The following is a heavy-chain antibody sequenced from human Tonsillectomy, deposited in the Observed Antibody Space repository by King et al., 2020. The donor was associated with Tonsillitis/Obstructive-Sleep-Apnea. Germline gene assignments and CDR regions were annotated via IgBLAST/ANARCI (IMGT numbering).Heavy chain of an antibody. J-gene: IGHJ3*02. Sequence: EVQLVESGGGLVQPGRSLRLSCAASGFTFDDYAMYWVRQAPGKGLEWVSGISWNSGSIGYADSVKGRFTISRDNAKNSLYLQMNSLRAEDTALNYCAKATITGTAAFDIWGQGTMVTVSS. CDR2: ISWNSGSI. CDR1: GFTFDDYA. V-gene: IGHV3-9*01. D-gene: IGHD1-20*01. CDR3: AKATITGTAAFDI.